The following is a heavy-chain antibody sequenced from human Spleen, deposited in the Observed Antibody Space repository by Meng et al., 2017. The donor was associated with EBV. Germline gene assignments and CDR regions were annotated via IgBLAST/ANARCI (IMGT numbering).Heavy chain of an antibody. D-gene: IGHD3-22*01. Sequence: QVQLQESGPGLVNPSGTPPPTFAVSGDSVSSSHYWSWIRPPPGKGLEWIGYIYYSGSTNYNPSLKSRVAISVDTSKNQFSLRLSSVTAADTAVYYCARVRLYYDSSGPIDYWGQGTLVTVSS. CDR3: ARVRLYYDSSGPIDY. CDR1: GDSVSSSHY. J-gene: IGHJ4*02. CDR2: IYYSGST. V-gene: IGHV4-61*01.